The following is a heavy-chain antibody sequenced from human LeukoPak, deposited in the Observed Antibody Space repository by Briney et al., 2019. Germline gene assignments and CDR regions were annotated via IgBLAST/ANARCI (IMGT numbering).Heavy chain of an antibody. CDR2: IYYSGST. D-gene: IGHD6-19*01. Sequence: PSETLSLTCTVSGGSISSYYWSWIRQPPGKGLEWIGYIYYSGSTNYNPSLKSRVTISVDTSKNQFSLKLSSVTAADTAVYYCARGTRGYSSGWYSSTWYFDLWGRGTLVTVSS. CDR3: ARGTRGYSSGWYSSTWYFDL. V-gene: IGHV4-59*01. J-gene: IGHJ2*01. CDR1: GGSISSYY.